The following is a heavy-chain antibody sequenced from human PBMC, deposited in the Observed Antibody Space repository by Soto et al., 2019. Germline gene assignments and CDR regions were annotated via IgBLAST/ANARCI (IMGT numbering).Heavy chain of an antibody. CDR2: ISYDGSNK. V-gene: IGHV3-30*03. D-gene: IGHD6-6*01. Sequence: GGSLRLSCAASGFTFSNYGMHWVRQAPGKGLEWVAVISYDGSNKYYADSVKGRFNISRDNSKNTLYLQMNSLRAEDTAAYYCARGVLIAARQGFANYWGQGTLVTVSS. CDR1: GFTFSNYG. J-gene: IGHJ4*02. CDR3: ARGVLIAARQGFANY.